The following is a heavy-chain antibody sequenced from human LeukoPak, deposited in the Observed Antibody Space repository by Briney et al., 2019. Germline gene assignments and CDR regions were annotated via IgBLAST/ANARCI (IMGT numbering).Heavy chain of an antibody. CDR2: ISRGGSI. Sequence: SETLSLTCAMYGDSFSGFYWSWIRQPPGKGLEWIGEISRGGSIDYNPSLSSRVTISVDTSKKQFSLRLNSVNAADTAVYYCQMTSIPARYPHSDYWGQGTLVTVSS. CDR1: GDSFSGFY. J-gene: IGHJ4*02. V-gene: IGHV4-34*01. D-gene: IGHD6-6*01. CDR3: QMTSIPARYPHSDY.